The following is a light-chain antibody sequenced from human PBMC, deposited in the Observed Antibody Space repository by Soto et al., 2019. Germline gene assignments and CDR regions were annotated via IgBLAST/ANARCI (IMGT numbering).Light chain of an antibody. CDR1: ASDIGGYTF. CDR2: DVN. CDR3: SAHGGTNPYV. Sequence: QSVLTQPPSASGSPGQSVAISCTGTASDIGGYTFVSWYQQHPGKAPKLLIYDVNKRPSGVPDRFSGSKSGNTASLTVSGLQAEDEADYCCSAHGGTNPYVFGTGTKVTVL. V-gene: IGLV2-8*01. J-gene: IGLJ1*01.